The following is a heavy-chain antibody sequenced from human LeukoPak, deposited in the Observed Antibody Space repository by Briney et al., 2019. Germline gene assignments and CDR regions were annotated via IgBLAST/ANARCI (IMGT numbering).Heavy chain of an antibody. CDR3: ARGPTTMTRAFDY. Sequence: PSETLSLTCTVSGGSFSIYYWSWIRQPAGKGLEWIGRIYTSGSTNYNPSLKSRVTMSVDTSKNQFSLNLNSVTAADTAVYYRARGPTTMTRAFDYWGQGTLVTVSS. CDR2: IYTSGST. J-gene: IGHJ4*02. CDR1: GGSFSIYY. D-gene: IGHD4-17*01. V-gene: IGHV4-4*07.